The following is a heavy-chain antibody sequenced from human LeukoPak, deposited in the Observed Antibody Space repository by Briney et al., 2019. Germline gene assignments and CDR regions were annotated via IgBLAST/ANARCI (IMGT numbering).Heavy chain of an antibody. CDR1: GGSMTSTNW. V-gene: IGHV4-4*02. CDR3: SRENGAFSPFGY. CDR2: VSLRGLT. D-gene: IGHD2-8*01. J-gene: IGHJ4*02. Sequence: PSGTLSLTCGVSGGSMTSTNWWSWVRQPPGQGLEWIGEVSLRGLTNYNPSLSSRVIMALDTSKNHLSLHLTSVTAADTAVYYCSRENGAFSPFGYWGQGYLVTVLS.